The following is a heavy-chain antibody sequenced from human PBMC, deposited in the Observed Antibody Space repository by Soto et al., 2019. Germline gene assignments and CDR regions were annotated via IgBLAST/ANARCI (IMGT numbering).Heavy chain of an antibody. CDR3: ARDYYKYDDSSGYYRSAAD. CDR2: IYYSGST. D-gene: IGHD3-22*01. CDR1: GGSISSYY. J-gene: IGHJ4*02. V-gene: IGHV4-59*01. Sequence: PSETLSLTCTVSGGSISSYYWSWIRQPPGKGLEWIGYIYYSGSTNYNPSLKSRVTISVDTSKNQFSLKLSSVTAADTAVYYCARDYYKYDDSSGYYRSAADWGQGTLVTVSS.